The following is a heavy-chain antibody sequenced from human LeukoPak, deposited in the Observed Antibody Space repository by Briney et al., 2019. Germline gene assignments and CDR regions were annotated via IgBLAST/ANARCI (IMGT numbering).Heavy chain of an antibody. CDR2: MSTSGTIT. CDR3: AKGDYYDLDY. V-gene: IGHV3-48*03. Sequence: GGSLRLSCSASGFTFSSYEMNWVRQAPGKGLEWVSYMSTSGTITYYGDSVKGRFTISRDNAQKSLYLQMNSLRAEDTAVYYCAKGDYYDLDYWGQGTLVTVSS. J-gene: IGHJ4*02. D-gene: IGHD3-22*01. CDR1: GFTFSSYE.